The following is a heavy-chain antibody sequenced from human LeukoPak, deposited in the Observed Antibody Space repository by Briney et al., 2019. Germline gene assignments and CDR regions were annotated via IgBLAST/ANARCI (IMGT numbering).Heavy chain of an antibody. CDR2: IYTSGST. D-gene: IGHD3-10*01. J-gene: IGHJ6*03. CDR1: GGSISSSSYY. V-gene: IGHV4-61*02. Sequence: SETLSLTCTVSGGSISSSSYYWSWIRQPAGKGLEWIGRIYTSGSTNYNPSLKSRVTMSVDTSKNQFSLKLSSVTAADTAVYYCAREKWFGEHYMDVWGKGTTVTISS. CDR3: AREKWFGEHYMDV.